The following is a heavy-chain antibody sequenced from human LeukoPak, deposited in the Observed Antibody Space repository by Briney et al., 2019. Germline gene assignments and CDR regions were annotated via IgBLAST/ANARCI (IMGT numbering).Heavy chain of an antibody. D-gene: IGHD3-22*01. CDR1: GGSISSYY. CDR3: ARDRSDSSGYPKRAYYFDY. Sequence: SETLSLTCTVSGGSISSYYWSRIRQPPGKGLEWIGYIYYSGSTNYNPSLKSRVTISVDTSKNQFSLKLSSVTAADTAVYYCARDRSDSSGYPKRAYYFDYWGQGTLVTVSS. V-gene: IGHV4-59*01. J-gene: IGHJ4*02. CDR2: IYYSGST.